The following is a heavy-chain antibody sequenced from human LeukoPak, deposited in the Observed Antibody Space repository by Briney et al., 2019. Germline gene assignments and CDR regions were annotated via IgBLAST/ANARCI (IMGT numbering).Heavy chain of an antibody. CDR1: GYTFTGYY. D-gene: IGHD1-26*01. Sequence: ASVKVSCKASGYTFTGYYMHWVRQAPGQGLEWMGWINPNSGGTNYAQKFQGRVTMTRDTSISTAYMELSRLRSDDTAVYYCARAYSGSYYSLYNWFDPWGQGTLVTVSS. CDR2: INPNSGGT. CDR3: ARAYSGSYYSLYNWFDP. J-gene: IGHJ5*02. V-gene: IGHV1-2*02.